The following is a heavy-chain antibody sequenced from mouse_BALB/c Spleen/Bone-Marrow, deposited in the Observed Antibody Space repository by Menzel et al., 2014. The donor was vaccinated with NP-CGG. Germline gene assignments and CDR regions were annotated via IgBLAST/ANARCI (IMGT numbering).Heavy chain of an antibody. CDR1: GYTFTSLD. Sequence: QVQLQQSGAALVKPGASVKLSCKASGYTFTSLDINWVRQRPEQGLEWIGWIFPGDGSIKYNEKFKGKATLTTDKSSSTVCMQLSMLTYEASAFDFCTRSVCAFDYWGQGTTLTVSS. J-gene: IGHJ2*01. CDR3: TRSVCAFDY. CDR2: IFPGDGSI. V-gene: IGHV1S56*01.